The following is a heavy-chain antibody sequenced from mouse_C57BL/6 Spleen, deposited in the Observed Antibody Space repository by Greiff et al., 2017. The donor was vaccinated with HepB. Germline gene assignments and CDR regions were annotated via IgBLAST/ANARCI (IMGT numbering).Heavy chain of an antibody. Sequence: EVQLQQSGPELVKPGASVKISCKASGYSFTDYNMNWVKQSPGKSLEWIGVINPDYGTTNYNQKFKGKATMTVDQSSSTAYMQLNSLTSEDAAVYYCAGGDYDEFGYWGQGTTLTVSS. J-gene: IGHJ2*01. V-gene: IGHV1-39*01. CDR3: AGGDYDEFGY. CDR1: GYSFTDYN. D-gene: IGHD2-4*01. CDR2: INPDYGTT.